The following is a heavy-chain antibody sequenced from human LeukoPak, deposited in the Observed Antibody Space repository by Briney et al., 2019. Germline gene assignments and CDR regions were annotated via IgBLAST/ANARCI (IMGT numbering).Heavy chain of an antibody. CDR1: GFIFNNYG. J-gene: IGHJ3*02. V-gene: IGHV3-33*01. CDR3: ARERYYYDSSGYQDAFDI. D-gene: IGHD3-22*01. Sequence: QPGRSLRPSCAASGFIFNNYGMCWVRQAPGKGLEWVAVIWYDGSKKYYADSVKGRFTISRDNAKNSLYLQMNSLRAEDTAVYYCARERYYYDSSGYQDAFDIWGQGTMVTVSS. CDR2: IWYDGSKK.